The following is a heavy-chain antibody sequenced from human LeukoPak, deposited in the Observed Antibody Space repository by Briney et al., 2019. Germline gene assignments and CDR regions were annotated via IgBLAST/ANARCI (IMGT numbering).Heavy chain of an antibody. CDR3: AKQGAVRQDYYMDV. CDR1: GGSFSSYA. CDR2: IIPIFGTP. D-gene: IGHD3-16*01. J-gene: IGHJ6*03. Sequence: SVNVPCKASGGSFSSYAITWVRQAPGQGLEWMGRIIPIFGTPTYAQKFQGRVTITADMGSSTAYLELTSLTAEDTARYFCAKQGAVRQDYYMDVWGNGTTVTVSS. V-gene: IGHV1-69*06.